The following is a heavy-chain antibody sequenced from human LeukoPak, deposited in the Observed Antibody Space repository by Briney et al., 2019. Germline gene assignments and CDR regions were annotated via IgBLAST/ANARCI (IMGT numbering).Heavy chain of an antibody. CDR2: ISYDGSNK. D-gene: IGHD2-15*01. CDR1: GFTFSSYG. V-gene: IGHV3-30*18. J-gene: IGHJ5*02. CDR3: AKGRAQSAADNWFDP. Sequence: GGSLRLSCAASGFTFSSYGMHWVRQAPGKGLEWVAVISYDGSNKYYADSVKGRFTISRDNSKNTLYLQMNSLRAEDTAVYYCAKGRAQSAADNWFDPWGQGTLVTVSS.